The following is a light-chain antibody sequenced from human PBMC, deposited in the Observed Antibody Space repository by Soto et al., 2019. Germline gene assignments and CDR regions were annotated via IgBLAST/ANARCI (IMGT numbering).Light chain of an antibody. Sequence: QSALTQPASVSGSPGQSITISCTGTSSDVGSYNLVSWYQQHPGKDPKLIIYEGSKRPSGVSNRFSGSKSGNTASLTISGLQAEDEADYYCCSYVGSRSFVVFGGGTKLTVL. CDR2: EGS. CDR1: SSDVGSYNL. CDR3: CSYVGSRSFVV. J-gene: IGLJ2*01. V-gene: IGLV2-23*03.